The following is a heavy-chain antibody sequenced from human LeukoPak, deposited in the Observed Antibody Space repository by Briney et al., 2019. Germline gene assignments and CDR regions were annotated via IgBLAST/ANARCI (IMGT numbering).Heavy chain of an antibody. CDR3: VGGSAGYSSGFPGDY. D-gene: IGHD6-19*01. V-gene: IGHV4-59*01. CDR1: GGSISSYY. Sequence: SETLSLTCTVSGGSISSYYWSWIRQPPGKGLEWIGYIYYSGSTNYNPSLKSRVTISVDTSKNQFSLKLSSVTAADTAVYYCVGGSAGYSSGFPGDYWGQRTLVTVSS. CDR2: IYYSGST. J-gene: IGHJ4*02.